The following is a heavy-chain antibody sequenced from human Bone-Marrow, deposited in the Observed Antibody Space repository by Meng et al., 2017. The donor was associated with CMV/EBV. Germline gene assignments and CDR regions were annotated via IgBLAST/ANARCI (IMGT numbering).Heavy chain of an antibody. V-gene: IGHV4-34*01. D-gene: IGHD3-3*01. J-gene: IGHJ4*02. Sequence: QGQRRAVGVGLLKPSAALSPTFAVYGGAVSGYYWSWIRQPPGKGLEWIGEINHSGSTNYNPSLKSRVTISVDTSKNQFSLKLSSVTAADTAVYYCARGHTYYDFWSGSGGQGTLVTVSS. CDR1: GGAVSGYY. CDR2: INHSGST. CDR3: ARGHTYYDFWSGS.